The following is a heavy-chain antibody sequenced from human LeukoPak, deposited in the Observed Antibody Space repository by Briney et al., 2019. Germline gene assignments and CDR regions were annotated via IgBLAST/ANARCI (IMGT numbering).Heavy chain of an antibody. CDR2: IIPIFGTA. D-gene: IGHD3-22*01. CDR3: ARAPGLYDSSGYYSNWFDP. Sequence: SVKVSCKASGGTFSSYAISGVRQAPGQGLEWMGGIIPIFGTANYAQKFQGRVTITADESTSTAYMELSSLRSEDTAVYYCARAPGLYDSSGYYSNWFDPWGQGTLVTVSS. V-gene: IGHV1-69*13. CDR1: GGTFSSYA. J-gene: IGHJ5*02.